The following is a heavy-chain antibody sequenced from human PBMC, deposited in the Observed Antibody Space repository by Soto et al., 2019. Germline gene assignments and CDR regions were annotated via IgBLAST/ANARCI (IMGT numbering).Heavy chain of an antibody. D-gene: IGHD4-17*01. V-gene: IGHV1-3*01. J-gene: IGHJ4*02. Sequence: QVQLVQSGAEAKKPGASVKVSCKASGYTLTSYAMHWVRQAPGQRLEWMGWINAGNGNTKYSQKFQGRVTITRDTSASTAYRELSSLRSEDTAVYYCAGESYGGEFDYWGQGPRVTVSS. CDR3: AGESYGGEFDY. CDR2: INAGNGNT. CDR1: GYTLTSYA.